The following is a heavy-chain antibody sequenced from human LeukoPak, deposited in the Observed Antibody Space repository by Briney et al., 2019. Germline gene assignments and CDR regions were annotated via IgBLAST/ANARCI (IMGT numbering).Heavy chain of an antibody. CDR3: ARDNGIVVVVAATRPAVGAFDI. CDR1: GYTFTSYG. D-gene: IGHD2-15*01. V-gene: IGHV1-18*01. CDR2: ISAYNGNT. Sequence: ASVKVSCTASGYTFTSYGISWVRQAPGQGLEWMGWISAYNGNTNYAQKLQGRVTMTTDTSTSTAYMELRSLRSDDTAVYYCARDNGIVVVVAATRPAVGAFDIWGQGTMVTVSS. J-gene: IGHJ3*02.